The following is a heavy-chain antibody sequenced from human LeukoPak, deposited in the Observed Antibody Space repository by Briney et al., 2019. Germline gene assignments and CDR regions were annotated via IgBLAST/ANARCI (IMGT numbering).Heavy chain of an antibody. CDR3: AKAADSSTCVHGMDV. CDR2: ISYDGSDK. D-gene: IGHD6-13*01. J-gene: IGHJ6*02. V-gene: IGHV3-30*04. Sequence: GGSLRLSCEASGFTFSRHAMHWVRQAPGKGLEWVAVISYDGSDKYYADSVKGRFTISRDNSKNTLYLQMTSLRGDDTAVFYCAKAADSSTCVHGMDVWGQGTTVTVSS. CDR1: GFTFSRHA.